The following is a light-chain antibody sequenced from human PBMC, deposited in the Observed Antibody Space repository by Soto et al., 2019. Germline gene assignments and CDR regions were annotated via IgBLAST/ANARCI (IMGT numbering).Light chain of an antibody. CDR1: QSVSSW. CDR2: TAS. CDR3: QQYNSALT. J-gene: IGKJ1*01. Sequence: DIQMTQSPSTRSASVGDRVTITCRASQSVSSWLAGYQQKPGKAPNILIYTASSLESGVPSRFSGSGSGTEFTLTIRSLQPDYFATYYCQQYNSALTFGQGTTVEIK. V-gene: IGKV1-5*03.